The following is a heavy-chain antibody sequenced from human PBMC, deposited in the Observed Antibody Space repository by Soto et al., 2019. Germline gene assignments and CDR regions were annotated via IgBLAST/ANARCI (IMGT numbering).Heavy chain of an antibody. V-gene: IGHV3-33*01. J-gene: IGHJ4*02. CDR2: IWYDGSNK. CDR1: GFTFSSYG. Sequence: QVQLVESGGGVVQPGRSLRLSCAASGFTFSSYGMHWVRQAPGKGLEWVAVIWYDGSNKYYADSVKGRFTISRDNSKNTLYLQMNSLRAEDTAVYYCARDVSSGSGDYWGQGTLVTVSS. CDR3: ARDVSSGSGDY. D-gene: IGHD3-22*01.